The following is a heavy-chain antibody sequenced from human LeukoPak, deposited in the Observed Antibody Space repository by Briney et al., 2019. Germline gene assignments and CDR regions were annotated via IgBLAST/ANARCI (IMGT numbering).Heavy chain of an antibody. J-gene: IGHJ4*02. Sequence: GGSLRLSCAASGFTFSSYAMSWVRQAPGKGLEWVSAISGSGGSTYYADSVKGRFTISRDNSKNTLYLQMNSLRAEDTAVYYCAISLHIVVVMGTLFDHWGQGTLVTVSS. CDR3: AISLHIVVVMGTLFDH. V-gene: IGHV3-23*01. D-gene: IGHD3-22*01. CDR1: GFTFSSYA. CDR2: ISGSGGST.